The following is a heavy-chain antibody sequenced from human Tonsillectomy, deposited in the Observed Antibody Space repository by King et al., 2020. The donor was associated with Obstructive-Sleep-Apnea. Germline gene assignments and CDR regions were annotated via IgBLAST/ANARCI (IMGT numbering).Heavy chain of an antibody. Sequence: VQLVESGGGLVKPGGSLRLSCAASGFTFSYYGMNWVRQAPGKGLEWVSSISSSSSYIYYADSVKGRFTIARDNAKKSLYLQMNSLRAEDTAVYYCAREVWVFCGGDCYSQGWYYYGMDVWGKGTTVTVSS. CDR3: AREVWVFCGGDCYSQGWYYYGMDV. CDR2: ISSSSSYI. J-gene: IGHJ6*04. CDR1: GFTFSYYG. D-gene: IGHD2-21*02. V-gene: IGHV3-21*01.